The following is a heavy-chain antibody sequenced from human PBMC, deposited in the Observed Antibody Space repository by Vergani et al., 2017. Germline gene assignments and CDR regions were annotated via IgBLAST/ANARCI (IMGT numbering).Heavy chain of an antibody. Sequence: EVQLVQSGAEVKKPGESLKISCTGSGYSFTSYWIGWVRQMPGKGLDWMGIIYPGDPDTRYSPSFQGQVTISADKSISTAYLQGSSLKASDTAMYYFARHCRPTRTSLFRSSSTSCYGCDAFDIWGQGTMVTVSS. CDR3: ARHCRPTRTSLFRSSSTSCYGCDAFDI. V-gene: IGHV5-51*01. CDR2: IYPGDPDT. J-gene: IGHJ3*02. D-gene: IGHD2-2*01. CDR1: GYSFTSYW.